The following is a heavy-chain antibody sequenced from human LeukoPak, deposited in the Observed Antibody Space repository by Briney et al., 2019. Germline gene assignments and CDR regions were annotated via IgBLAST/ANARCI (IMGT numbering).Heavy chain of an antibody. CDR2: INPNSGGT. CDR3: ARDVHSSSSLFDY. D-gene: IGHD6-6*01. J-gene: IGHJ4*02. CDR1: GYTFTGYY. V-gene: IGHV1-2*02. Sequence: ASVKVSCKASGYTFTGYYMHWVRQAPGQGLEWMGWINPNSGGTNYAQKFQGRVTMTRDTPISTAYMELSRLRSDDTAVYYCARDVHSSSSLFDYWGQGTLVTVSS.